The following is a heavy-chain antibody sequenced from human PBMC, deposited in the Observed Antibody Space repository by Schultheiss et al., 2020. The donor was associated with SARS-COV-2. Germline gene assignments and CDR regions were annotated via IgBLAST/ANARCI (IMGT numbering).Heavy chain of an antibody. D-gene: IGHD4-17*01. V-gene: IGHV1-69*13. CDR2: IIPIFGTA. Sequence: SVKVSCKASGGTFSSYAISWVRQAPGQGLEWMGGIIPIFGTANYAQKFQGRVTITADESTSTAYMELSSLRSEDTAVYYCARVFPVTTYYYYYGMDVWGQGTTVTVSS. CDR1: GGTFSSYA. J-gene: IGHJ6*02. CDR3: ARVFPVTTYYYYYGMDV.